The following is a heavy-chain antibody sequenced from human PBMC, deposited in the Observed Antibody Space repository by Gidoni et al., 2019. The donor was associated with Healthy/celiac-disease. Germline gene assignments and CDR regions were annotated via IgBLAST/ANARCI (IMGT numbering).Heavy chain of an antibody. CDR2: ISYDGSNK. V-gene: IGHV3-30*18. CDR1: GFTFSSYG. J-gene: IGHJ6*02. CDR3: AKEIKDYYYYGMDV. Sequence: QVQLVESGGGVVQPGRSLRLSCAASGFTFSSYGMHWVRQAPGKGLEWVAVISYDGSNKYYADSVKGRFTNSRDNSKNTLYLQMNSLRAEDTAVYYCAKEIKDYYYYGMDVWGQGTTVTVSS.